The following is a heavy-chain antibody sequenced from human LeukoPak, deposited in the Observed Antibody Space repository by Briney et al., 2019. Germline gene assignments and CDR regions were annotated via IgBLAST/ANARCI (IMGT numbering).Heavy chain of an antibody. CDR1: GFTFSDYY. CDR2: ISSSGSTI. Sequence: GGSLRLSCAASGFTFSDYYMSWIRQAPGKGLEWVSYISSSGSTIYYADSVKGRFTISRDNAKNSLYLQMNSPRAEDTAVYYCARGVVVVAATPPYFGYWGQGTLVTVSS. CDR3: ARGVVVVAATPPYFGY. J-gene: IGHJ4*02. V-gene: IGHV3-11*01. D-gene: IGHD2-15*01.